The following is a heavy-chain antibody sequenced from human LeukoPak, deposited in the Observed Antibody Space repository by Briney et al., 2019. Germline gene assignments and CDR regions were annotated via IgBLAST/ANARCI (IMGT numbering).Heavy chain of an antibody. J-gene: IGHJ6*02. CDR1: GGTFSSYA. V-gene: IGHV1-69*13. CDR3: ARNSIAAAATPYYYYGMDV. D-gene: IGHD6-13*01. CDR2: IIPIFDTA. Sequence: ASVKVSCKASGGTFSSYAISWVRQAPGQGREWMGGIIPIFDTANYAQKFQGRVTITEDESMSTAYMELSSLRSEDTAVYYCARNSIAAAATPYYYYGMDVWGQGTTVTVSS.